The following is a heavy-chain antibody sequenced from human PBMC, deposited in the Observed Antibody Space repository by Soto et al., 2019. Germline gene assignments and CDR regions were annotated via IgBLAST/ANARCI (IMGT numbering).Heavy chain of an antibody. V-gene: IGHV1-8*01. D-gene: IGHD3-22*01. CDR1: GYTFTSYD. CDR3: ARRYYDSSGYYPKFFQH. Sequence: ASVEVSCKASGYTFTSYDINWVRQATGQGLEWMGWMNPNSVNTGYAQKFQGRVTMTRNTSISTAYMELNSLRAEDTAVYYCARRYYDSSGYYPKFFQHWGQGTLVTVSS. CDR2: MNPNSVNT. J-gene: IGHJ1*01.